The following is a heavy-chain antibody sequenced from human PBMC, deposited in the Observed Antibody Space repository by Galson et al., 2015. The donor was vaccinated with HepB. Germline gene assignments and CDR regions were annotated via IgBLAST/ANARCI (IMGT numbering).Heavy chain of an antibody. CDR3: AKAPRRDGYSQLDY. J-gene: IGHJ4*02. CDR2: ISGSGGST. CDR1: GFTFSSFA. Sequence: SLRLSCAASGFTFSSFAMSWVRQAPGKGLEWVSAISGSGGSTYYADSVKGRFTISRDNSKNTLYLQMNSLRAEDTAVYYCAKAPRRDGYSQLDYWGQGTLVTVSS. V-gene: IGHV3-23*01. D-gene: IGHD5-24*01.